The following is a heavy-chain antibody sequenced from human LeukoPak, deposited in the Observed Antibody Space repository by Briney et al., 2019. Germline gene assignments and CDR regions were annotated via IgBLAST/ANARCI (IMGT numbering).Heavy chain of an antibody. CDR1: GFAFSSYG. J-gene: IGHJ4*02. V-gene: IGHV3-30*18. Sequence: GGSLRLSCAASGFAFSSYGMHWVCRAPGKGLEWVAVISYDGSNKYYADSVKGRFTISRDISKNTLYLQMNSLRPEDTAVYYCAKDRSNNFDYWGQGTLVTVSS. CDR2: ISYDGSNK. CDR3: AKDRSNNFDY.